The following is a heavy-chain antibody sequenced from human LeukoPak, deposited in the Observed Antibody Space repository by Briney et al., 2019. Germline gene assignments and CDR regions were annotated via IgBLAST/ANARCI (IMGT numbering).Heavy chain of an antibody. D-gene: IGHD4-23*01. CDR2: IYYSGST. Sequence: VSGGSISSXXXXWXXXXXXXXLEXIXIIYYSGSTYYNPSLKSRVTISVDTSKNQFSLKLSSVTAADTAVYYCARCLGNLLYYYYYMDVWGKGTTVTVSS. V-gene: IGHV4-39*01. CDR3: ARCLGNLLYYYYYMDV. J-gene: IGHJ6*03. CDR1: GGSISSXX.